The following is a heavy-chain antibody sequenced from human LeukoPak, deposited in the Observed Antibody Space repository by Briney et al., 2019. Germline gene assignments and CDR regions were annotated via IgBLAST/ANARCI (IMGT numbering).Heavy chain of an antibody. CDR2: INPSGGST. CDR1: GYTFTSYY. D-gene: IGHD3-3*01. J-gene: IGHJ6*03. V-gene: IGHV1-46*01. CDR3: ARDGSFTIFGVHYYMDV. Sequence: GASVKVSCKASGYTFTSYYMHWVRQAPGQGLEWMGIINPSGGSTSYAQKFQGRVTMTRDMSTSTVYMELSSLRSEDTAVYYCARDGSFTIFGVHYYMDVWGKGTTVTVSS.